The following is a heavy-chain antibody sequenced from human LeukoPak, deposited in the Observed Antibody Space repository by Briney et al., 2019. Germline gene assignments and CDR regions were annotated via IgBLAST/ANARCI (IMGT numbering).Heavy chain of an antibody. D-gene: IGHD4-23*01. V-gene: IGHV4-39*01. J-gene: IGHJ4*02. CDR2: IYYSGST. CDR3: ARQTVVNPNFDY. CDR1: GGSISSSSYY. Sequence: SETLSLTCTVSGGSISSSSYYWGWIRQPPGKGLEWIGSIYYSGSTYYNPSLKSRVTISVDTSKNQFSLKLSSVTAADTAVYYCARQTVVNPNFDYRGQGTLVTVSS.